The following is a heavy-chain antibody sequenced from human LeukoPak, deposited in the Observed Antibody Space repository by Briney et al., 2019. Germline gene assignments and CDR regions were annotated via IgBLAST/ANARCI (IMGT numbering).Heavy chain of an antibody. CDR1: GYTFTGYY. Sequence: ASVKVSCKASGYTFTGYYMHWVRQAPGQGLEWMGWINPNSGGTNYAQKFQGRVTMTRDTSISTAYMELRSLRSEDTAVYYCARARRFDPFGGWFDPWGQGTLVTVSS. CDR2: INPNSGGT. D-gene: IGHD3-9*01. J-gene: IGHJ5*02. V-gene: IGHV1-2*02. CDR3: ARARRFDPFGGWFDP.